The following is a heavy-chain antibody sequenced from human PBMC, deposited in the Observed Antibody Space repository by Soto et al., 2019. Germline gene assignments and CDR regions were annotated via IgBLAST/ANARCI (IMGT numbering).Heavy chain of an antibody. Sequence: QVQLQESGPGLVKPSQTLSLTCTVSGGSISSGGYYWSWIRQHPGKGLEWIGYIYYSGSTYYNPSLKSRVTVSVDTSKNQFSLKLSSVTAADTAVYYCARGKRDYYDSSGVDYWGQGTLVTVSS. D-gene: IGHD3-22*01. V-gene: IGHV4-31*03. CDR2: IYYSGST. J-gene: IGHJ4*02. CDR3: ARGKRDYYDSSGVDY. CDR1: GGSISSGGYY.